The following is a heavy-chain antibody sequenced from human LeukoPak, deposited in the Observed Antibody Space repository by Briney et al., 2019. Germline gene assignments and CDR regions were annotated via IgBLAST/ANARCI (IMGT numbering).Heavy chain of an antibody. Sequence: PSETLSLTCTVSGGSISSFYWSWIRQPAGKGLEWIGHIHTSGSTNDSPSLKSRVTMSVDTPKNQFSLRLNSVTAADTAVYYCARDPIAVVVPGWFDPWGQGTLVTVSS. CDR2: IHTSGST. D-gene: IGHD6-19*01. V-gene: IGHV4-4*07. CDR3: ARDPIAVVVPGWFDP. CDR1: GGSISSFY. J-gene: IGHJ5*02.